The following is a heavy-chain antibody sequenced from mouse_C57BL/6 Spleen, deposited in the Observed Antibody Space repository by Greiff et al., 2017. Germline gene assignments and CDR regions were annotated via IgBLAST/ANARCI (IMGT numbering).Heavy chain of an antibody. D-gene: IGHD2-14*01. V-gene: IGHV1-80*01. CDR2: IYPGDGDT. J-gene: IGHJ2*01. CDR3: ARQGPYDFDY. Sequence: QVQLQQSGAELVKPGASVKISCKASGYAFSSYWMHWVKQRPGQGLEWIGQIYPGDGDTNYNGKFKGKATLTADTSSSTAYMQLSSLTSEDSAVYFCARQGPYDFDYWGQGTTLTVSS. CDR1: GYAFSSYW.